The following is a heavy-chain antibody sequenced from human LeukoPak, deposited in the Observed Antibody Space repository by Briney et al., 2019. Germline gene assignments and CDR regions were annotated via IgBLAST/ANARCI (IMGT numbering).Heavy chain of an antibody. CDR1: GFTFNTYW. D-gene: IGHD1-26*01. CDR2: IYSDGSRT. CDR3: ARSGRGGAFDI. Sequence: GGSLRLSCAASGFTFNTYWMHWVRQGPGKGLVWVSRIYSDGSRTTYADSVRGRFTISGDNAKNTLYLQMNSLRAEDTAMYYCARSGRGGAFDIWGQGTMVAVSS. V-gene: IGHV3-74*01. J-gene: IGHJ3*02.